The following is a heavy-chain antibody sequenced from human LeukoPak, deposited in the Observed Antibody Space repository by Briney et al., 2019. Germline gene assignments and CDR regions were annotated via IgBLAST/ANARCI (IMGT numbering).Heavy chain of an antibody. D-gene: IGHD4-17*01. CDR2: IQVGGST. CDR1: GGSINTYY. CDR3: ARGSTVTPYYFDY. J-gene: IGHJ4*02. V-gene: IGHV4-59*01. Sequence: SETLSLTCAVSGGSINTYYWTWIRQPPGKGLEWIGYIQVGGSTNYSPSLKSRVTMSLDTSKNQVSLKLSSVSAADTAVYYCARGSTVTPYYFDYWGQGTLVTVSS.